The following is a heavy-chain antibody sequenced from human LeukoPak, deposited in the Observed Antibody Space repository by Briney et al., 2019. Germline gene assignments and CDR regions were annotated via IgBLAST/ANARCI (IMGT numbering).Heavy chain of an antibody. Sequence: GGSLRLSCAASGFTFSSYEMNWVRQAPGKGLEWVSYISSSGSIIYYADSVKGRFTISRDNAKNSLYLQVNSLRAEDTAVYYCAREENYYDGSGHSRCYFDYWGQGTLVTVSS. J-gene: IGHJ4*02. D-gene: IGHD3-22*01. CDR3: AREENYYDGSGHSRCYFDY. CDR1: GFTFSSYE. CDR2: ISSSGSII. V-gene: IGHV3-48*03.